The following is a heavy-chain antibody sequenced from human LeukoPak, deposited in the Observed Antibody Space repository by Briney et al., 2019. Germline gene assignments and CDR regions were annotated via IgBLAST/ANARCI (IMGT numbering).Heavy chain of an antibody. CDR1: VYTFSNYD. Sequence: VASVKVSCKTSVYTFSNYDIYWVRQAPGQGLEWMGWISAYNGNTNYAQKLQGRVTMTTDTSTSTAYMELRSLRSDDTAVYYCASSTWGVRAFDIWGQGTMVTVSS. CDR3: ASSTWGVRAFDI. J-gene: IGHJ3*02. CDR2: ISAYNGNT. D-gene: IGHD3-16*01. V-gene: IGHV1-18*01.